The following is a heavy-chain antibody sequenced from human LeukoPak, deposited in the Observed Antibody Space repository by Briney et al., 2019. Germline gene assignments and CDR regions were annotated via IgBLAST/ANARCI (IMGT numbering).Heavy chain of an antibody. CDR2: FDPEDGET. J-gene: IGHJ4*02. CDR1: GYTLTELS. Sequence: ASVKVSCKVSGYTLTELSMHWVRQAPGKGLEWMGGFDPEDGETIYAQKFQGRVTMTEDTSTDTAYMELSSLRSEDTAVYYCATVEREYSSSSGFDYWGQGTLVTVSS. D-gene: IGHD6-6*01. V-gene: IGHV1-24*01. CDR3: ATVEREYSSSSGFDY.